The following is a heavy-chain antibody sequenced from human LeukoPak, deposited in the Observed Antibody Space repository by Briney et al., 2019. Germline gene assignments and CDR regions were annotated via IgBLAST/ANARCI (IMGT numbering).Heavy chain of an antibody. V-gene: IGHV1-18*04. Sequence: ASVKVSCKASGYTFAGSYMHWVRQAPGQGLEWMGWISAYNGNTNYAQKLQGRVTMTTDTSTSTAYMELRSLRSDDTAVYYCARGVDSSGYYYNSAPRYFDYWGQGTLVTVSS. J-gene: IGHJ4*02. CDR1: GYTFAGSY. D-gene: IGHD3-22*01. CDR2: ISAYNGNT. CDR3: ARGVDSSGYYYNSAPRYFDY.